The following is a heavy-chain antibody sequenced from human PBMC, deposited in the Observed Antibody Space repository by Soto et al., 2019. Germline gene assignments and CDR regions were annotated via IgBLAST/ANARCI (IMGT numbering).Heavy chain of an antibody. D-gene: IGHD3-3*01. CDR1: AFTFSDAW. Sequence: EEQLVESGGDLVKPGGSLRLSCEASAFTFSDAWMSWVRQAPGKGPEWVGRIKSKGSGGTTDYAAPVKGRFTISRDDSKNTLYLQMNSLKTEDTAVYYRCWSRSINYYYDSWGQGTLVTVSS. V-gene: IGHV3-15*01. J-gene: IGHJ4*02. CDR3: CWSRSINYYYDS. CDR2: IKSKGSGGTT.